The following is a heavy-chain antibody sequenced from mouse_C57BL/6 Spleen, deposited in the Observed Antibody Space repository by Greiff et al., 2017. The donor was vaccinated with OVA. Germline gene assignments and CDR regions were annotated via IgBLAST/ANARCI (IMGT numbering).Heavy chain of an antibody. D-gene: IGHD3-2*02. J-gene: IGHJ2*01. CDR3: ARGGYWDYFDY. CDR2: INPYNGDT. V-gene: IGHV1-20*01. Sequence: EVKLVESGPELVKPGDSVKISCKASGYSFTGYFMNWVMQSHGKSLEWIGRINPYNGDTFYNQKFKGKATLTVDKSSSTAHMELRSLTSEDSAVYYCARGGYWDYFDYWGQGTTLTVSS. CDR1: GYSFTGYF.